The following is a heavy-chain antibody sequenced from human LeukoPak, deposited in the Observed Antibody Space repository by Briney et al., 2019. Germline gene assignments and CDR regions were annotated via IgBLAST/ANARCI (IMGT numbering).Heavy chain of an antibody. Sequence: ASVKVSWKASGYTFTGYYIPWVRQAPGQGLEGMGPINPNSGGTNYAQKFQGRVSMTRDTSISTAYMELSRLRSDDTAVYYCARVGERYFDWVWWLDPWGQGTLVTVSS. V-gene: IGHV1-2*06. CDR3: ARVGERYFDWVWWLDP. D-gene: IGHD3-9*01. J-gene: IGHJ5*02. CDR1: GYTFTGYY. CDR2: INPNSGGT.